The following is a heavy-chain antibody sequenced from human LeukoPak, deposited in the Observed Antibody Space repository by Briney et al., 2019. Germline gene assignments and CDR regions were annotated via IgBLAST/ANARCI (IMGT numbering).Heavy chain of an antibody. CDR1: GFTFSSYG. V-gene: IGHV3-33*01. Sequence: AGGSLRLSCAASGFTFSSYGMHWVRQAPGKGLXXXXXXXYDGSNKYYADSVKGRFTISRDNSKNTLYLQMNSLRAEDTAVYYCARDGQQWLVFDYYYGMDVWGKGTTVTVSS. CDR3: ARDGQQWLVFDYYYGMDV. CDR2: XXYDGSNK. J-gene: IGHJ6*04. D-gene: IGHD6-19*01.